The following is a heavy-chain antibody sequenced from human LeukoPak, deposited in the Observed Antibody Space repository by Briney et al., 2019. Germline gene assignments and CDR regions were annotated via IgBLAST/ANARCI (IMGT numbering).Heavy chain of an antibody. J-gene: IGHJ4*02. CDR3: ARESRVLIGDGYYLDS. CDR1: GGSISNYY. CDR2: LYTGRST. D-gene: IGHD3-3*01. Sequence: SKTLSLTCTVSGGSISNYYWSWIRQPAGKGLEWIGRLYTGRSTDYNPSLKSRVTMSVDTSNNQFSLRLTSLTAADTATYYCARESRVLIGDGYYLDSWGPGTLVTVSS. V-gene: IGHV4-4*07.